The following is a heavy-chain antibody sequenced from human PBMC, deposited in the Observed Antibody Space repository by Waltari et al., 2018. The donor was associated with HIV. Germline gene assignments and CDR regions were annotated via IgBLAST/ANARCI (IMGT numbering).Heavy chain of an antibody. D-gene: IGHD3-22*01. J-gene: IGHJ4*02. Sequence: VQLVESGGGLVKPGGSLRLSCAASGFTFSSYTITWVRQAPGKGLEWVSSISSRSSYIYMADSLKGRITISRDNAKRSVFLQMNRLRAEDTAVYYCARLFGSYYYDAAGYYFDYWGQGTLVTVSS. V-gene: IGHV3-21*01. CDR2: ISSRSSYI. CDR3: ARLFGSYYYDAAGYYFDY. CDR1: GFTFSSYT.